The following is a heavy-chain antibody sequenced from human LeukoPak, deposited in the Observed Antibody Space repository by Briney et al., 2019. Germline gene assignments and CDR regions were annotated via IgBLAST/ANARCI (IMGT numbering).Heavy chain of an antibody. V-gene: IGHV4-4*07. CDR3: ARDIAAAGDRWFDP. J-gene: IGHJ5*02. CDR2: IYTSGST. CDR1: GGSISSYY. D-gene: IGHD6-13*01. Sequence: SETLSLTCSVSGGSISSYYWSWIRQPAGKGLEWIGRIYTSGSTNYNPSLKSRVTMSVDTSKNQFSLKLSSLTAADTAVYYCARDIAAAGDRWFDPWGQGTLVTVSS.